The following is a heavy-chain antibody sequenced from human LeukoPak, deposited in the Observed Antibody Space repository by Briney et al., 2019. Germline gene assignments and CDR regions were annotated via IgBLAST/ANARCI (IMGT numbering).Heavy chain of an antibody. Sequence: SVKVSCKASGGTFSSYAISWVRQAPGQGLEWMGGIIPIFGTANYAQKFQGRVTITTDESTSTAYMELSSLRSEDTAVYYCVRSKNPGNPGGPIDIWGQGTMVTVSS. CDR1: GGTFSSYA. CDR2: IIPIFGTA. D-gene: IGHD1-14*01. V-gene: IGHV1-69*05. J-gene: IGHJ3*02. CDR3: VRSKNPGNPGGPIDI.